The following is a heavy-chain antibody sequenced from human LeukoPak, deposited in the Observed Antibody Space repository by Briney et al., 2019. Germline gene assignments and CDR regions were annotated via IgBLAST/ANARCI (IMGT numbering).Heavy chain of an antibody. CDR2: ITNNGRKT. CDR3: ARQRGDILTGYYMPRGFDY. D-gene: IGHD3-9*01. J-gene: IGHJ4*02. CDR1: RFIFNYFF. V-gene: IGHV3-11*04. Sequence: GGSLRLSCAASRFIFNYFFMGWIRQTQGQGLEWVSYITNNGRKTYYTDSMRVSFTSYRDNDKNSLYLQMNSRRAEATAVYYCARQRGDILTGYYMPRGFDYWGQGTLVTVSS.